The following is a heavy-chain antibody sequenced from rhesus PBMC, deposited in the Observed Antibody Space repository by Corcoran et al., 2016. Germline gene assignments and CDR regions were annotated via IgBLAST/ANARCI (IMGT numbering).Heavy chain of an antibody. Sequence: QVQLQESGPGLVKPSETLSLPCAVSVGSFSSYWCSWLRQPPAKGLEWIGEINGNSGSTNYNPSLKSRVTFSKDASKKQFSLKLSSVTAADTAVYYCARDQDTATVFDYWGQGVLVTVSS. CDR3: ARDQDTATVFDY. J-gene: IGHJ4*01. CDR1: VGSFSSYW. V-gene: IGHV4-80*01. CDR2: INGNSGST. D-gene: IGHD5-12*01.